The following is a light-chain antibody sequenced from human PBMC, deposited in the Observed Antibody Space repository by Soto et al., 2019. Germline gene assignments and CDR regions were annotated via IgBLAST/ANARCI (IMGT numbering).Light chain of an antibody. Sequence: DIQMTQSPSTLSGSVGDRFTITCRASQTISSWLAWYQQKPGKAPKLLIYKASTLKSGVPSRFSGSGSGTEFTLTISSLQPDDFATYYCQQSYNSAWTFGQGTKVDIK. CDR1: QTISSW. CDR3: QQSYNSAWT. CDR2: KAS. J-gene: IGKJ1*01. V-gene: IGKV1-5*03.